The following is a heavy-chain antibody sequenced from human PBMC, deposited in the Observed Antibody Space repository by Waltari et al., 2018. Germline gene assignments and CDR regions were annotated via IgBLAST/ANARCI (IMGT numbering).Heavy chain of an antibody. D-gene: IGHD4-17*01. CDR3: ARSPYDYGDVFDY. J-gene: IGHJ4*02. V-gene: IGHV3-7*01. CDR2: IKQDGSEK. Sequence: EVQLVESGGGLVQPGGSLRLSCAASGFTFSSYWMSWVRQAPGKGLEWVANIKQDGSEKYYVDSVKGRFTISRDNAKNSLYLQMNSLRAEDTAVYYCARSPYDYGDVFDYWGQGTLVTVSS. CDR1: GFTFSSYW.